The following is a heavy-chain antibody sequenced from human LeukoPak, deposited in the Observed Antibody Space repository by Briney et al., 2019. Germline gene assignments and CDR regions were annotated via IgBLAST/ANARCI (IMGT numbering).Heavy chain of an antibody. CDR3: ARVSRTYYFDY. CDR1: GGTFSSYA. Sequence: GASVKVSCKASGGTFSSYAISWVRQAPGQGLESMGWISAYNGNTNYAQKLQGRVTMTTDTSTGTAYMELRSLRSDDTAVYYCARVSRTYYFDYWGQGTLVTVSS. CDR2: ISAYNGNT. J-gene: IGHJ4*02. D-gene: IGHD1-14*01. V-gene: IGHV1-18*01.